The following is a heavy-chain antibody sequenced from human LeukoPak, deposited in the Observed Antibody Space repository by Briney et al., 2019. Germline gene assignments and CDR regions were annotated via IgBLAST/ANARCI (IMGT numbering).Heavy chain of an antibody. CDR3: ASPGVATRLHYYYGMDV. CDR2: ISAYNGNT. Sequence: GASVKVSCKASGYTFTSYGISWVRQAPGQGLEWMGWISAYNGNTNYAQKFQGRVTITADKSTSTAYMELSSLRSEDTAVYYCASPGVATRLHYYYGMDVWGQGTTVTVSS. D-gene: IGHD5-12*01. V-gene: IGHV1-18*01. CDR1: GYTFTSYG. J-gene: IGHJ6*02.